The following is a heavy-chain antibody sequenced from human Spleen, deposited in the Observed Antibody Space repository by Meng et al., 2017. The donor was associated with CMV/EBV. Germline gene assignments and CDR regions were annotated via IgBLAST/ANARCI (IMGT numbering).Heavy chain of an antibody. V-gene: IGHV3-11*01. Sequence: GESLKISCVASGFTFSDYFMAWISQAPGKGLEWVSYISSSGSIIYYADYVKGRFTISGDTSKNTVFLQMSILRAEDTAVYYCATVCSSSGRFFRHWGQGTLVTVSS. CDR1: GFTFSDYF. D-gene: IGHD6-6*01. CDR2: ISSSGSII. J-gene: IGHJ1*01. CDR3: ATVCSSSGRFFRH.